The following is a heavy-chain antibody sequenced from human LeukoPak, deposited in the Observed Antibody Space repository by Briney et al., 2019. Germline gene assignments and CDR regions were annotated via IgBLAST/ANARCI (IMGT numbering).Heavy chain of an antibody. V-gene: IGHV3-20*04. J-gene: IGHJ6*03. Sequence: GGSLRLSCAASGFTFDDYGMSWVRQAPGKGLEWVSGINWNGGSTGYADSVKGRFTISRDNAKNSLYLQMNSLRAEDTPLYYCARANTGYYYYYMDVWGKGTTVTVSS. CDR2: INWNGGST. CDR1: GFTFDDYG. D-gene: IGHD4-17*01. CDR3: ARANTGYYYYYMDV.